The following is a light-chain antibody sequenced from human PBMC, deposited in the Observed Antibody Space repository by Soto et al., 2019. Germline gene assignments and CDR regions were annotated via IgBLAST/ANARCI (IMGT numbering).Light chain of an antibody. Sequence: EIVMTQSPATLSVSPGERATLSRRASQSVSSNLAWYQQKPGQAPRLLIYGASTRVTGIPARFSGSGSGTEFTLTISSLQSEDFAVYYCQQYDNWPRTFGQGTKVEIK. CDR2: GAS. CDR3: QQYDNWPRT. J-gene: IGKJ1*01. CDR1: QSVSSN. V-gene: IGKV3-15*01.